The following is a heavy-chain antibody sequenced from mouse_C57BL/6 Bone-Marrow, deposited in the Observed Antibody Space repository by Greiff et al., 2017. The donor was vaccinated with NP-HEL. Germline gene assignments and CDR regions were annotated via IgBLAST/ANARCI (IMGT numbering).Heavy chain of an antibody. J-gene: IGHJ3*01. Sequence: QVQLQQPGTELVKPGASVKLSCKASGYTFTSYWMHWVKQRPGQGLEWIGNINPSNGGTNYNEKFKSKATLTVAKSSSTAYMQLSSLTSEDSAVYYCARRGAYYSNYVWFAYWGQGTLVTVSA. V-gene: IGHV1-53*01. CDR2: INPSNGGT. CDR1: GYTFTSYW. CDR3: ARRGAYYSNYVWFAY. D-gene: IGHD2-5*01.